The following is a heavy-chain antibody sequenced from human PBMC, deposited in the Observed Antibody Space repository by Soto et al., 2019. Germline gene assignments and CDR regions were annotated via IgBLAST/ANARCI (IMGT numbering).Heavy chain of an antibody. V-gene: IGHV3-23*01. CDR1: GFTFSSYA. CDR3: AKDKRRYCGGYCYPLFGY. CDR2: ISGSGGST. D-gene: IGHD2-21*02. Sequence: EVQLLESGGGLVQPGGSLRLSCAASGFTFSSYAMSWVRQAPGKGLEWVSAISGSGGSTYYADSVKGRFTISRDNSKNTLYLQMNSLRAEDTAVYYCAKDKRRYCGGYCYPLFGYWGQGTLVTVSS. J-gene: IGHJ4*02.